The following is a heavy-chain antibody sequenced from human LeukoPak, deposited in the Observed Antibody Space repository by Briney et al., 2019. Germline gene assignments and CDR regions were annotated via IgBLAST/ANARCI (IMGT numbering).Heavy chain of an antibody. J-gene: IGHJ1*01. CDR2: IYYSGST. D-gene: IGHD3-22*01. CDR3: AREGYDGSGYYYGYFQH. CDR1: GGSISTSNYY. Sequence: SETLSLTCTVSGGSISTSNYYWSWIRQHPGKGLEWIGYIYYSGSTYYNPSLKSRVTISVDTSKNQFSLKLSSVTAADTAVYYCAREGYDGSGYYYGYFQHWGQGTLVTVSS. V-gene: IGHV4-31*03.